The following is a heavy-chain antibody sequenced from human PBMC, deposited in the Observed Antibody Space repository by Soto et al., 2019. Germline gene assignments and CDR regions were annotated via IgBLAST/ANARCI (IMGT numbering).Heavy chain of an antibody. CDR1: GYKFSNYW. D-gene: IGHD3-9*01. J-gene: IGHJ6*02. CDR2: IHPGDSET. V-gene: IGHV5-51*04. CDR3: ARIDTAGYNYYYYGMDA. Sequence: GESLKISYKGSGYKFSNYWIGWVRHMPGKGLEWMGIIHPGDSETTYNPSFQGQVTMSADKPINTAYLQWSSLKASDTAIYYCARIDTAGYNYYYYGMDAWGQGTTVTVSS.